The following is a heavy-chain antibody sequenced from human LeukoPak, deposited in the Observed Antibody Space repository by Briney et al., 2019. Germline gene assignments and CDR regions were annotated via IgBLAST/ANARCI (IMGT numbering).Heavy chain of an antibody. D-gene: IGHD2-15*01. Sequence: SETLSLTCTVSGGSISSSSYYWGWIRQPPGKGLEWIGSIYYSGSTYYNPSLKSRVTISVDTSKNQFSLKLSSVTAADTAVYYCARHYWDTVVVVAAYFDYWGQGTLVTVSS. CDR2: IYYSGST. CDR1: GGSISSSSYY. V-gene: IGHV4-39*01. J-gene: IGHJ4*02. CDR3: ARHYWDTVVVVAAYFDY.